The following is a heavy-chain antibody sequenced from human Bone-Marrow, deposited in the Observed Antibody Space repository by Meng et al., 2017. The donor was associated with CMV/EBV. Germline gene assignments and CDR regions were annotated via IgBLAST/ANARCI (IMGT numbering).Heavy chain of an antibody. CDR1: GGSSSGSDW. CDR2: ISHSGST. J-gene: IGHJ4*02. Sequence: LTCAVFGGSSSGSDWWPGVRQPPGKGLEWIGEISHSGSTNYTPSLKSRVTISVDKSKNQFSLKVSSVTAADTAVYYCARNHGKSDFDYWGQGTLVTVSS. CDR3: ARNHGKSDFDY. V-gene: IGHV4-4*02. D-gene: IGHD1-14*01.